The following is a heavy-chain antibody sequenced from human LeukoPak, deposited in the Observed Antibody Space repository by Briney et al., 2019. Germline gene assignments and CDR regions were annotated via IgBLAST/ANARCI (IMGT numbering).Heavy chain of an antibody. J-gene: IGHJ5*02. CDR1: GYTFTSYG. CDR3: AGQGGYAWSWFDP. D-gene: IGHD3-3*01. CDR2: ISPYNGNT. V-gene: IGHV1-18*01. Sequence: ASVKVSCKASGYTFTSYGIGWVRQAPGQGLEWMGWISPYNGNTKYPQKFQGRVIMTTDTATTTVCMELRSLTSDDTAMYYCAGQGGYAWSWFDPWGQGTLVTVSS.